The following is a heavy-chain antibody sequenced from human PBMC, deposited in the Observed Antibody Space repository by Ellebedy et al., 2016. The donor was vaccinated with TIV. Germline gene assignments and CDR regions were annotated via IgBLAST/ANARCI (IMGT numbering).Heavy chain of an antibody. J-gene: IGHJ3*02. D-gene: IGHD5-12*01. CDR3: ARWGYSESSYDFDI. CDR1: GFTFSGYG. V-gene: IGHV3-33*01. Sequence: GESLKISCAASGFTFSGYGMNWVRQAPGKGLEWVAVIWSDGSKKYYGDSVKGRFTISRDNSKKMLYLQMNSLTVDDTAMYYCARWGYSESSYDFDIWGQGTMVTVSS. CDR2: IWSDGSKK.